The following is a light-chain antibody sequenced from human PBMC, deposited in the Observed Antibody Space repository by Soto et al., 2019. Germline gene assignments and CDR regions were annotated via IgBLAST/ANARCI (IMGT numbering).Light chain of an antibody. CDR1: QSVSYNT. CDR3: QQYATSPST. J-gene: IGKJ2*01. V-gene: IGKV3-20*01. Sequence: IVLTQSPGTLSLSPGERVTLSCRASQSVSYNTLAWFQQKPGQAPRLLIYETSTRAAGIPDRFSGSGSGTDFTLAISRLEPEDFAVYYCQQYATSPSTFGQGTKLEIK. CDR2: ETS.